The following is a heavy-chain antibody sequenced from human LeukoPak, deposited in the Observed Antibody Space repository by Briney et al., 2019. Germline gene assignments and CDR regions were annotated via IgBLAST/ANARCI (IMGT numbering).Heavy chain of an antibody. D-gene: IGHD1-26*01. CDR2: IYSGGST. V-gene: IGHV3-66*02. Sequence: GGSLRLSWAASGFTLNSNYMSWVRQAPGKGLEGVSVIYSGGSTYYPDPVKGRLTISRDNSKNTLYLHMNSLRAEDTAVYYCERAEAGGAFDIWGQGTMVTVSS. CDR1: GFTLNSNY. J-gene: IGHJ3*02. CDR3: ERAEAGGAFDI.